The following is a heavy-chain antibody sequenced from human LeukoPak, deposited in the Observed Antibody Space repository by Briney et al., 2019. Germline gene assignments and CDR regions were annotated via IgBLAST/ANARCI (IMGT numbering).Heavy chain of an antibody. CDR1: GYTFSSYY. V-gene: IGHV1-46*01. CDR2: INPSGGTT. J-gene: IGHJ6*02. D-gene: IGHD3-10*01. Sequence: ASVKVSCKASGYTFSSYYMHWVRQAPGQGLEWMGVINPSGGTTTYAQKFQGRVTITADKSTSTAYMELSSLRSEDTAVYHCAKEDYGSGSLLITSYYYGMDVWGQGTTVTVSS. CDR3: AKEDYGSGSLLITSYYYGMDV.